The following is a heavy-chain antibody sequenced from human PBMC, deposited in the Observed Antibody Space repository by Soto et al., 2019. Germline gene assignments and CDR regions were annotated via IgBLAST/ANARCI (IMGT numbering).Heavy chain of an antibody. D-gene: IGHD4-17*01. CDR1: GASITSYY. Sequence: PSETLSLTCSVSGASITSYYWSWIRQSAGEGLQWIGRGYARGATNYNPALKSRVTISGDTSKNQFSLKLTSVTAADTAVYYCARASGDDFFYYGMDVWGHGTTVTVSS. CDR3: ARASGDDFFYYGMDV. V-gene: IGHV4-4*07. CDR2: GYARGAT. J-gene: IGHJ6*02.